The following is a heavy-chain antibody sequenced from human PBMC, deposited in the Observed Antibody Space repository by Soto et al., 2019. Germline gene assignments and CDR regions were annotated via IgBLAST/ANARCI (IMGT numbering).Heavy chain of an antibody. CDR1: GFTFSSYA. J-gene: IGHJ1*01. D-gene: IGHD4-17*01. CDR2: ISGSGGST. V-gene: IGHV3-23*01. CDR3: AKDQRGTTGPPDVYFQH. Sequence: GGSLRLSCAASGFTFSSYAMSWVRQAPGKGLEWVSAISGSGGSTYYADSVKGRFTISRDNSKNTLYLQMNSLRAEDTAVYYCAKDQRGTTGPPDVYFQHWGQGTLVTVSS.